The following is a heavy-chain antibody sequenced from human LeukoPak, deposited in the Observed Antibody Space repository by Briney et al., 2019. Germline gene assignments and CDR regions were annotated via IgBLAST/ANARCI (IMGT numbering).Heavy chain of an antibody. CDR3: AGGYYYDSRLNWFDP. Sequence: GGSLRLSCAASGFTFSSYWMSWVRQAPGKGLEWVANIKQDGSEKYYVDSVKGRFTISRNNAKNSLYLQMNSLRAEDTAVYYCAGGYYYDSRLNWFDPWGQGTLVTVSS. CDR2: IKQDGSEK. CDR1: GFTFSSYW. D-gene: IGHD3-22*01. J-gene: IGHJ5*02. V-gene: IGHV3-7*04.